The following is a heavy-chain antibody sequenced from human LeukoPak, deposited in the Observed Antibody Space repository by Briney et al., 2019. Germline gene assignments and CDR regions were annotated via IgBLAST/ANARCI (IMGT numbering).Heavy chain of an antibody. CDR2: IYPGDSDT. D-gene: IGHD6-19*01. V-gene: IGHV5-51*01. CDR1: GYSFINYW. CDR3: ARSIAVAGTPFDY. J-gene: IGHJ4*02. Sequence: GESLKISCKGSGYSFINYWIGWVRQMPGKGLEWMGIIYPGDSDTRYSPSFQGQVTISADKSISTAYLQWSSLKASDTAMYYCARSIAVAGTPFDYWGQGTLVTVSS.